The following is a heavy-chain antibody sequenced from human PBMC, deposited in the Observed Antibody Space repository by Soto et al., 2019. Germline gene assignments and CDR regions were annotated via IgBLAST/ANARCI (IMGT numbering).Heavy chain of an antibody. CDR1: VDSVSSNSAA. D-gene: IGHD6-19*01. V-gene: IGHV6-1*01. J-gene: IGHJ4*02. Sequence: SQTLSLTCAISVDSVSSNSAAWNWIRQSPSRGLEWLGRTYYRSKWYNDYAVSVKSRITINPDTSKNQFSLQLNSVTPEDTAVYYCARGPLYPGSSGWPYFDYWGQGTLVTSPQ. CDR3: ARGPLYPGSSGWPYFDY. CDR2: TYYRSKWYN.